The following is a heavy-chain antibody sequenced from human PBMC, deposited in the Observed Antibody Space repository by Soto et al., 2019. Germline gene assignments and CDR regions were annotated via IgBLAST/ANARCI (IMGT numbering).Heavy chain of an antibody. J-gene: IGHJ6*02. CDR2: IDYSGYT. Sequence: QVHLQESGPGLVKPSETLSFTCTVSGDSISNYYWSWIRQPPGKGLEWIGYIDYSGYTNYNPSLESRVTISLDTSKNQFSLELRSVTAADTAVYYCARDRQGDSNLDFYYYGMDIWGRGTTVTVSS. CDR1: GDSISNYY. D-gene: IGHD4-4*01. CDR3: ARDRQGDSNLDFYYYGMDI. V-gene: IGHV4-59*01.